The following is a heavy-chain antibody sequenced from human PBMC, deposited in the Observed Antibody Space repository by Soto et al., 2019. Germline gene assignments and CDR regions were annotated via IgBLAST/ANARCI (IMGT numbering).Heavy chain of an antibody. CDR1: GFTFSRYA. CDR2: ISGSGGST. CDR3: AKDQGTTVTTPSFDD. J-gene: IGHJ4*02. V-gene: IGHV3-23*01. Sequence: GGSLRLSCAASGFTFSRYAMSWVRQAPGKGLEWVSAISGSGGSTYYADSVKGRFTISRDNSKNTLYLQMSSLRAEDTAVYYCAKDQGTTVTTPSFDDWGQGTLVTVSS. D-gene: IGHD4-17*01.